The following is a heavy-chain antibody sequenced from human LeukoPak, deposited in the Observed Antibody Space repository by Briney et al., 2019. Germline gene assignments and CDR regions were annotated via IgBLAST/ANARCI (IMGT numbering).Heavy chain of an antibody. J-gene: IGHJ6*03. CDR1: GYTFTSYG. CDR3: ARGGSSGWYPYYYYCYMDV. D-gene: IGHD6-19*01. V-gene: IGHV1-18*01. CDR2: ISAYNGNT. Sequence: ASVKVSCKASGYTFTSYGISWVRQAPGQGLEWMGWISAYNGNTNYAQKLQGRVTMTTDTSTSTAYMELRSLRSDDTAVYYCARGGSSGWYPYYYYCYMDVWGKGTTVTVSS.